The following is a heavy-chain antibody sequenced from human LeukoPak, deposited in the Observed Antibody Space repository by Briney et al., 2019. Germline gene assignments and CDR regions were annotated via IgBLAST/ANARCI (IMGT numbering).Heavy chain of an antibody. CDR2: IYLRGNT. Sequence: SETLSLTCAVSGGSISSSNWWSWVRQPPGKGLEWVGEIYLRGNTNYNPSLESRVTISVDESKTQLSLRLESVTAADTAVYYCARGTITTVTDSWGPGTLVTVSS. CDR3: ARGTITTVTDS. J-gene: IGHJ4*02. V-gene: IGHV4-4*02. D-gene: IGHD4-17*01. CDR1: GGSISSSNW.